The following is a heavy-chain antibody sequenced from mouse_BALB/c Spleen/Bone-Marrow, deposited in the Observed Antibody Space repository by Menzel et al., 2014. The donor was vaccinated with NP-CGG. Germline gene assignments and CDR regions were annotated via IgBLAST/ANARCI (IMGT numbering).Heavy chain of an antibody. D-gene: IGHD2-14*01. CDR3: ARSGKVRNAMDY. CDR2: ISSYYGDA. Sequence: QVQLQQSGAELVRPGVSVKISCKGSGYTFTDYAVHWVKQSHTKSLEWIGLISSYYGDATYNQKFKGKATMTVDKSSSTAFLELARLTSEDSAIYYCARSGKVRNAMDYRGQGTSVTVSS. J-gene: IGHJ4*01. CDR1: GYTFTDYA. V-gene: IGHV1-67*01.